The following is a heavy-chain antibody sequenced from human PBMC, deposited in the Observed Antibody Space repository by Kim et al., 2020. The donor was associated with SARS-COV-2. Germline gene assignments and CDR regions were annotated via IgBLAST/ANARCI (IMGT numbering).Heavy chain of an antibody. CDR3: VRGGFMWKDRLLEYYFEY. V-gene: IGHV1-8*01. J-gene: IGHJ4*02. D-gene: IGHD1-1*01. CDR1: GYNFVTHD. Sequence: ASVKVSCQASGYNFVTHDVTHDINWVWQATGQGLEWMGWMNPKSGNTGYAHKFQGRVIMTSDTSTRTAYMQLSGLTSEDTAVYFCVRGGFMWKDRLLEYYFEYWGQGSPVTVSS. CDR2: MNPKSGNT.